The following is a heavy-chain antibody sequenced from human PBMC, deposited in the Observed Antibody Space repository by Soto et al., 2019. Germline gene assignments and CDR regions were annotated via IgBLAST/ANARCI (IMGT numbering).Heavy chain of an antibody. D-gene: IGHD6-6*01. V-gene: IGHV1-8*01. J-gene: IGHJ4*02. CDR3: ARVSEARPLDY. CDR1: GYTFTSDD. Sequence: QVQLVQSGAGVKKPGASVKVSCKASGYTFTSDDINWVRQATGQGLEWLGWVNPNSGNTGYAQKFQGRVTRTRNTSISTAYMELSSLRSEDTAVYYCARVSEARPLDYRGQGTLVTVSS. CDR2: VNPNSGNT.